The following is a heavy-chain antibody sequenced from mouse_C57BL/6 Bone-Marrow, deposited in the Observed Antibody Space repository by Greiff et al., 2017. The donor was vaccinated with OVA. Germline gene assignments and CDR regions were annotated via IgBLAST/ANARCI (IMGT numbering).Heavy chain of an antibody. V-gene: IGHV1-53*01. D-gene: IGHD2-4*01. CDR3: AREMGYYDYDGAWVAY. CDR2: INPSNGGT. Sequence: QVQLQQPGTELVKPGASVKLSCKASGYTFTSYWMHWVKQRPGQGLEWIGNINPSNGGTNYNEKFKSKATLTVDKSSSTAYMQLSSLTSADSAVYYCAREMGYYDYDGAWVAYWGQETLVAVSA. J-gene: IGHJ3*01. CDR1: GYTFTSYW.